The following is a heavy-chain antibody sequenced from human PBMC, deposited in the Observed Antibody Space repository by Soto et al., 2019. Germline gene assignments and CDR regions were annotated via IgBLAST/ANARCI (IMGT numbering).Heavy chain of an antibody. J-gene: IGHJ3*02. D-gene: IGHD3-22*01. CDR3: ARVRGDAFDI. CDR2: IHYSGST. CDR1: GGSISRYY. Sequence: QVQLQESGPGLVQPSETLSLTCTDSGGSISRYYWSWIRQPPGKGLEWIGYIHYSGSTNYNPSLKSRVTISVDTSKTQFSLKLSSVTAADTAVYYCARVRGDAFDIWGQGTMVTVSS. V-gene: IGHV4-59*01.